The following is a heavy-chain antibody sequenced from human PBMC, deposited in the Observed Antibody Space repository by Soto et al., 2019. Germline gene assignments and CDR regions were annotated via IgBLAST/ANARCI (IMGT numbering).Heavy chain of an antibody. J-gene: IGHJ6*02. D-gene: IGHD2-2*02. CDR2: ISYDGSNK. Sequence: GGSLRLSCAASGFTFSSYAMHWVRQAPGKGLEWVAVISYDGSNKYYADSVKGRFTISRDNSKNTLYLQMNSLRAEDTAVYYCARGGDIVVVPAAIDYYYGMDVWGQGTTVTVSS. V-gene: IGHV3-30-3*01. CDR1: GFTFSSYA. CDR3: ARGGDIVVVPAAIDYYYGMDV.